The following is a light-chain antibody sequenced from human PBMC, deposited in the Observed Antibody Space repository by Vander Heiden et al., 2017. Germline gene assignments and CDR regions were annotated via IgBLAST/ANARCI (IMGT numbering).Light chain of an antibody. CDR2: GAS. Sequence: EIVLTQSPDTQSLSPGERATLSCRASQSVSSSYLAWYQQKPGQAPRLLIYGASSRAAGIPDRFSGSGSGTDFTLTSSRQEPEDFAVYYCQHYGSSYTFGQGTLLEIK. V-gene: IGKV3-20*01. J-gene: IGKJ5*01. CDR3: QHYGSSYT. CDR1: QSVSSSY.